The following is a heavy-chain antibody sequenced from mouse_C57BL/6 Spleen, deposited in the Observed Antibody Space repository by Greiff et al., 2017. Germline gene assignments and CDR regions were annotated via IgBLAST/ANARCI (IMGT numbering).Heavy chain of an antibody. J-gene: IGHJ2*01. CDR2: ISAGGSYT. V-gene: IGHV5-4*01. Sequence: EVKVVESGGGLVKPGGSLKLSCAASGFTFSSYAMSWVRQTPEKRLEWVATISAGGSYTYYPDNVKGRFTISRDNAKNNLYLQMSHLKSEDTAIYYCARDGPNLDYWGQGTTLTVSS. CDR3: ARDGPNLDY. CDR1: GFTFSSYA.